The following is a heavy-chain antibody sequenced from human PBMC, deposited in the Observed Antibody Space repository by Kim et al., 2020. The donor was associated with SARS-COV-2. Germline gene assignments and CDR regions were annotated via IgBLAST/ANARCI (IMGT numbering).Heavy chain of an antibody. CDR1: GFTFTSYG. D-gene: IGHD3-9*01. CDR3: AREGGPAIRFFDWLGFFDY. J-gene: IGHJ4*02. V-gene: IGHV1-18*04. Sequence: ASVKVSCKASGFTFTSYGFTWVRQAPGQGLEWMGWISAHNGNTNYAQNLQGRVTMTTDTTTTTVYMELRSLRADDTAMYYCAREGGPAIRFFDWLGFFDYWGQGTLLTVSS. CDR2: ISAHNGNT.